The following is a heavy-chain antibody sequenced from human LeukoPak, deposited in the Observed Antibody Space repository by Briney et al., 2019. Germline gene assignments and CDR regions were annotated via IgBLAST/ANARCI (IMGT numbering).Heavy chain of an antibody. CDR1: GFTFSNTW. CDR2: ISSSGSTI. V-gene: IGHV3-11*01. J-gene: IGHJ6*03. CDR3: ARGASYYYYYMDV. Sequence: GGSLRLSCAASGFTFSNTWMSWVRQAPGKGLEWVSYISSSGSTIYYADSVKGRFTISRDNAKNSLYLQMSSLRAEDTAVYSCARGASYYYYYMDVWGKGTTVTVSS.